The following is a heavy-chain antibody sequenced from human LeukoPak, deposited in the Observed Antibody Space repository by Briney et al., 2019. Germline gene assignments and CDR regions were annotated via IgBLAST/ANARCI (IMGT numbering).Heavy chain of an antibody. CDR1: GFIFSDYG. CDR2: VSYDGSDE. D-gene: IGHD3-10*01. V-gene: IGHV3-30*03. Sequence: PGRSLRLSCSASGFIFSDYGMHWVRQAPGKGLEWVAVVSYDGSDEYYADSVKGRFTISRDNAKSSLFLQMNSLRAEDTAVYYCARDGGATMVRGVATYDSWGQGTLVTVSS. CDR3: ARDGGATMVRGVATYDS. J-gene: IGHJ4*02.